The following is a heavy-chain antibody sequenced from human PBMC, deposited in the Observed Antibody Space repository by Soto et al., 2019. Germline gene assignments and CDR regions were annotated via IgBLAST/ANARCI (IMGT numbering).Heavy chain of an antibody. D-gene: IGHD2-2*01. V-gene: IGHV4-4*02. CDR2: IYXXGST. CDR3: ARDPRRDIVVVPAGGYYYYGMDV. J-gene: IGHJ6*02. CDR1: GGXXXXSXX. Sequence: QVQLQESGPGLVKPSGTLSLTCAVSGGXXXXSXXWXWXRXXXXXXXEXIGEIYXXGSTNYNPSLKSRVTISVDKSKNQFSPKLSSVTAADTAVYYCARDPRRDIVVVPAGGYYYYGMDVWGQGTTVTVSS.